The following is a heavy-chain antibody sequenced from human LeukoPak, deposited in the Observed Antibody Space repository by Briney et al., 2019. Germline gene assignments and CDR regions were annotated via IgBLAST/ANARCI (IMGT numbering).Heavy chain of an antibody. Sequence: GGSLRLSCAASGFTFSSYAMSWVRQAPGKGLEWVSAISGSGGSTYYADSVKGRFPISRDNSKNTLYLQMNSLRAEDTAVYYCAKQWLVTSYFDYWGQGTLVSVSS. CDR2: ISGSGGST. D-gene: IGHD6-19*01. CDR3: AKQWLVTSYFDY. V-gene: IGHV3-23*01. J-gene: IGHJ4*02. CDR1: GFTFSSYA.